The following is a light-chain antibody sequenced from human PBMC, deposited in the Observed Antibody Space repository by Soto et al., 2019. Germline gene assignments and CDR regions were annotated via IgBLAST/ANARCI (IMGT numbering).Light chain of an antibody. Sequence: NFMLTQPHSVSESPGKTVTISCTRSSGSVASNHEQWYQQRPGSAPTTLIYENNQRPSGVPDRFSGSVDSSSNSASLTISGLKTEDEADYYCQSYDSNNVVFGGGTKLTVL. CDR1: SGSVASNH. CDR2: ENN. V-gene: IGLV6-57*04. CDR3: QSYDSNNVV. J-gene: IGLJ3*02.